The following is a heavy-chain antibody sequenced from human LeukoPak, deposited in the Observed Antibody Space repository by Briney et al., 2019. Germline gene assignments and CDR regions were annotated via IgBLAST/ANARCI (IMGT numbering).Heavy chain of an antibody. D-gene: IGHD5-18*01. Sequence: GGSLRLSCTASGFTFSSYAMSWVRQAPGKGLEWVSSISSSSSYIYYADSEKGRFTISRDNAKNSLYLQMNSLRAEDTAVYYCARDRKQWIQLWSPHDAFDIWGQGTMVTVSS. CDR1: GFTFSSYA. J-gene: IGHJ3*02. V-gene: IGHV3-21*01. CDR3: ARDRKQWIQLWSPHDAFDI. CDR2: ISSSSSYI.